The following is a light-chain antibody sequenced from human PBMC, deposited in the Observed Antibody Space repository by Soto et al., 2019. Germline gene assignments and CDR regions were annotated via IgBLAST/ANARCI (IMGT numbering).Light chain of an antibody. CDR2: EGS. Sequence: QLVLTQPASVSGSPGQSIAISCTGTNSDVGTYDLVSWYQQHPGKAPKLMIYEGSKRPSGVSYRFSGSKSGNTASLTISGLQAEDEADYYCCSYASSSTFHVIFGGGTKVTVL. V-gene: IGLV2-23*01. J-gene: IGLJ2*01. CDR3: CSYASSSTFHVI. CDR1: NSDVGTYDL.